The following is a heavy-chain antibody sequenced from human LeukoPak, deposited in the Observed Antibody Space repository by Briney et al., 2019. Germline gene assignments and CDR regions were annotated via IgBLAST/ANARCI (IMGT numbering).Heavy chain of an antibody. Sequence: ASVKVSCKASGYTFTSYGISWVRQAPGQGLEWMGWISAYNGNTNYAQKLQGRVTMTTDTSTSTAYMELRSLRSDDTAVYYCARVRITMMVVPTSDNWFDPWGQGTLVTVSS. D-gene: IGHD3-22*01. CDR1: GYTFTSYG. CDR2: ISAYNGNT. V-gene: IGHV1-18*01. J-gene: IGHJ5*02. CDR3: ARVRITMMVVPTSDNWFDP.